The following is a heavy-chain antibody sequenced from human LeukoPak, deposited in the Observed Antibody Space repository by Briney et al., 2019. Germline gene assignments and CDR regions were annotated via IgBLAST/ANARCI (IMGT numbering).Heavy chain of an antibody. V-gene: IGHV3-23*01. J-gene: IGHJ2*01. D-gene: IGHD3-10*01. CDR3: AKGFYGSRYWYFDR. Sequence: QPGGSLRLSCAASGFTFSSYGMSWVRQAPGEGLEWVSTIIGSGGSTYDADSVKGRFTISRDNSRNTLYLQMNSLRAEDTAVYYCAKGFYGSRYWYFDRWGRGTLVTVSS. CDR2: IIGSGGST. CDR1: GFTFSSYG.